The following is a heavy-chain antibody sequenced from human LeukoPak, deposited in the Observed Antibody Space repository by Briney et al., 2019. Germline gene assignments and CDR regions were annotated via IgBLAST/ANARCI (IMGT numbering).Heavy chain of an antibody. CDR1: GYTFSDYY. CDR3: ARVTADDSYDY. D-gene: IGHD1-20*01. CDR2: INPNSGDT. V-gene: IGHV1-2*02. J-gene: IGHJ4*02. Sequence: ASVKVSCKASGYTFSDYYMHWVRQAPGQGLEWMGWINPNSGDTNYAQNFQGRVTMTRDTSISTAYMELSGLRPDDTAIYYCARVTADDSYDYWGQGTLVTVSS.